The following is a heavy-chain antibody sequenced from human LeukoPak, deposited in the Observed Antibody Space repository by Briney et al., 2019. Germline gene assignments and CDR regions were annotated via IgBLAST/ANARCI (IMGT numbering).Heavy chain of an antibody. Sequence: GGSLRLSCVASGFTFSSYGMHWVRQAPGKGLEWVAVIWYDGSNKYYADSVKGRFTISRDNSKNTLYLQMNSLRAEDTAVYYCAREDTSWYRYYFDYWAREPWSPSPQ. D-gene: IGHD6-13*01. J-gene: IGHJ4*02. V-gene: IGHV3-33*01. CDR2: IWYDGSNK. CDR1: GFTFSSYG. CDR3: AREDTSWYRYYFDY.